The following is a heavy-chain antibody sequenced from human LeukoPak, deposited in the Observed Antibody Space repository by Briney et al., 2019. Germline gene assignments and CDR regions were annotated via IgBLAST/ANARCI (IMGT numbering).Heavy chain of an antibody. V-gene: IGHV3-30*04. D-gene: IGHD3-10*01. CDR1: GFTFSSYA. J-gene: IGHJ4*02. CDR3: ARDQRSYYGSGSYYRLGY. Sequence: GGSLRLSCAASGFTFSSYAMHWVRQAPGKGLEWVAVISYDGSNKYYADSVKGQFTIPRDNSKNTLYLQMNRLRAEDMAVYYCARDQRSYYGSGSYYRLGYWGQGTLVTVSS. CDR2: ISYDGSNK.